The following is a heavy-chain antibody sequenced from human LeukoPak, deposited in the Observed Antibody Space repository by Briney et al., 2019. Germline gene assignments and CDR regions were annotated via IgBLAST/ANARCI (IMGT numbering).Heavy chain of an antibody. J-gene: IGHJ4*02. Sequence: SETLSLTCAVSGYSISSGYYWGWIRQPPGKGLEWIGSIYHSGSTYYNPSLKSRVTISVDTSKNQFSLKLSSVTAADAAVYYCARDRLNWGQGTLVTVSS. CDR3: ARDRLN. CDR1: GYSISSGYY. V-gene: IGHV4-38-2*02. CDR2: IYHSGST. D-gene: IGHD6-19*01.